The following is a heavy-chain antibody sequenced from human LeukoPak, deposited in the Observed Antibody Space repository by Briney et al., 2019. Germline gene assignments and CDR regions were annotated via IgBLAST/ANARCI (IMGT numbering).Heavy chain of an antibody. D-gene: IGHD2-2*01. J-gene: IGHJ6*03. CDR1: GGSISSGSYY. Sequence: SETLSLTCTVSGGSISSGSYYWSWIRQPAGKGLEWIGRIYTSGSTNYNPSLKSRVTISVDTSKNQFSLKLSSVAAADTAVYYRARVRTIVVVVHYYYYMDVWGKGTTVTVSS. CDR3: ARVRTIVVVVHYYYYMDV. CDR2: IYTSGST. V-gene: IGHV4-61*02.